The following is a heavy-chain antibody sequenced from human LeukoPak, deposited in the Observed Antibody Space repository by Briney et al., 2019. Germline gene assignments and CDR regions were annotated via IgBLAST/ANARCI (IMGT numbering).Heavy chain of an antibody. D-gene: IGHD5-18*01. J-gene: IGHJ4*02. Sequence: SETLSLTCTVSGGSISSYYWSWIRQPPGKGLEWIGYIFYSGTTTYNPSLKSRVTISVDTSKNQFSLKLSSVTAADTAVYYCARAVDTAMVFDYWGQGTLVTVSS. V-gene: IGHV4-59*08. CDR2: IFYSGTT. CDR1: GGSISSYY. CDR3: ARAVDTAMVFDY.